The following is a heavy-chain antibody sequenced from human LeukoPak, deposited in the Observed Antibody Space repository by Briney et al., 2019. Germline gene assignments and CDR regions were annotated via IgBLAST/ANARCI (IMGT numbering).Heavy chain of an antibody. CDR3: ARRAAMVYYYYYMDV. J-gene: IGHJ6*03. Sequence: ASVKVSCKASGYTFTGYYMHWVRQAPGQGLEWMGWINPNSGGTNYAQTFQGRVTMTRDTSISTAYMELSRLRSDDTAVYYCARRAAMVYYYYYMDVWGKGTTVTISS. CDR1: GYTFTGYY. D-gene: IGHD2-2*01. V-gene: IGHV1-2*02. CDR2: INPNSGGT.